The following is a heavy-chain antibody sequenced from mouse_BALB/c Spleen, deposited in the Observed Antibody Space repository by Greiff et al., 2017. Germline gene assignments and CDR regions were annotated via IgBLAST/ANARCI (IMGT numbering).Heavy chain of an antibody. CDR1: GFTFSSFG. CDR3: ARSLYDYDEGFAY. J-gene: IGHJ3*01. Sequence: EVHLVESGGGLVQPGGSRKLSCAASGFTFSSFGMHWVRQAPEKGLEWVAYISSGSSTIYYADTVKGRFTISRDNPKNTLFLQMTSLRSEDTAMYYCARSLYDYDEGFAYWGQGTLVTVSA. D-gene: IGHD2-4*01. CDR2: ISSGSSTI. V-gene: IGHV5-17*02.